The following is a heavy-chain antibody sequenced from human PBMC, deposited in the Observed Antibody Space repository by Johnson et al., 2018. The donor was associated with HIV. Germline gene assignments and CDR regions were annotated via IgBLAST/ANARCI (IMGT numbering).Heavy chain of an antibody. V-gene: IGHV3-66*01. CDR1: GFTVSSNY. CDR3: ARARIRDRGDAFDI. J-gene: IGHJ3*02. Sequence: VQLVESGGGLVQPGGSLRLSCAASGFTVSSNYMSWVRQAPGKGLEWVSVIYSGGSTYYADSVKGRFTISRDNSKNTLYLQMNSLRAEDTAVYYCARARIRDRGDAFDIWGQGTMVTVSS. D-gene: IGHD2-15*01. CDR2: IYSGGST.